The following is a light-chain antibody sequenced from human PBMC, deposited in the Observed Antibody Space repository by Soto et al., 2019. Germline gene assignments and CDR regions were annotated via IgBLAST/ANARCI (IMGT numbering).Light chain of an antibody. CDR3: QQSNSIPFT. CDR2: SAS. Sequence: DIQMTPSPSSLSASVVGRVTITCRASQSISTYLNWYQQTPGKAPALLISSASTLQSGVPSRFSGSGSGTDFTLTISSLQPEDFATYYCQQSNSIPFTFGQGTRLEIK. V-gene: IGKV1-39*01. J-gene: IGKJ5*01. CDR1: QSISTY.